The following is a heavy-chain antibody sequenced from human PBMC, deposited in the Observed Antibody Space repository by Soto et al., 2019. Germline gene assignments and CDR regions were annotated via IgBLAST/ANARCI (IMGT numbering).Heavy chain of an antibody. V-gene: IGHV3-23*01. D-gene: IGHD1-1*01. CDR3: AKVKATGTRFSAFDI. Sequence: GGSLRLSCAASGFTFSIYAMSWVRQAPGKGLEWVSVISGSGGRTYYADSVKGRFTMSRDNSKNTLYLQMNSLRAEDTAVYYCAKVKATGTRFSAFDIWGQGTMVTVSS. CDR2: ISGSGGRT. J-gene: IGHJ3*02. CDR1: GFTFSIYA.